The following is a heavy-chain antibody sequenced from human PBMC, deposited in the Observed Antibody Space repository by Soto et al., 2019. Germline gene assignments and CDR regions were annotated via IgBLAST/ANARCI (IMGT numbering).Heavy chain of an antibody. CDR1: GYTFTSYG. Sequence: GASVKVSCKASGYTFTSYGISWVRQAPGQGLEWMGWISAYNGNTNYAQKLQGRVTMTTDTSTSTAYMELRSLRSDDTAVYYCARKGPLAPYYYGMDVWGQGTTVTVSS. V-gene: IGHV1-18*01. CDR2: ISAYNGNT. J-gene: IGHJ6*02. D-gene: IGHD3-3*02. CDR3: ARKGPLAPYYYGMDV.